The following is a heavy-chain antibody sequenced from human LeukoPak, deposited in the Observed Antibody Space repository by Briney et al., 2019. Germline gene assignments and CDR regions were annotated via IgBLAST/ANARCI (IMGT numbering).Heavy chain of an antibody. CDR1: GFTFSSYA. V-gene: IGHV3-23*01. Sequence: PGGSLRLSCAASGFTFSSYAMSWVRQAPGKGLEWVSAISGSGGSTYYADSVKGRFTISRDNSKNTLYLQMNSLRAEDTAVYYCATLNYYDSSGPIDYWGQGTLVTVSS. J-gene: IGHJ4*02. CDR3: ATLNYYDSSGPIDY. D-gene: IGHD3-22*01. CDR2: ISGSGGST.